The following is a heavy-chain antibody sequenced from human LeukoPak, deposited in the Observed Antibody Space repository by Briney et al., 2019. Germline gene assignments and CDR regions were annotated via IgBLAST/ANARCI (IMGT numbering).Heavy chain of an antibody. CDR3: APSWGSSGWYSWFDP. Sequence: ASVKVSCKVSGYTLTELSMHWVRRAPGEGLEWMGGFDPEDGETIYAQKFQGRVTMTEDTSTDTAYMEVSSLRSEDTAVYYCAPSWGSSGWYSWFDPWGQGTLVTVSS. CDR1: GYTLTELS. V-gene: IGHV1-24*01. J-gene: IGHJ5*02. CDR2: FDPEDGET. D-gene: IGHD6-19*01.